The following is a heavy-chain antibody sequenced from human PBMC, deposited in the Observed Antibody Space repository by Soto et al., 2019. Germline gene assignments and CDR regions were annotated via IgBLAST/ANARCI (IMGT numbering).Heavy chain of an antibody. CDR3: ASRYSSGWYVSPPHFDY. Sequence: SETLSLTCTVSGGSISSSSYYWGWIRQPPGKGLEWIGSIYYSGSTYYNPSLKSRVTISVDTSKNQFSLKLSSVTAADTAVYYCASRYSSGWYVSPPHFDYWGQGTLVTVSS. CDR2: IYYSGST. CDR1: GGSISSSSYY. J-gene: IGHJ4*02. D-gene: IGHD6-19*01. V-gene: IGHV4-39*01.